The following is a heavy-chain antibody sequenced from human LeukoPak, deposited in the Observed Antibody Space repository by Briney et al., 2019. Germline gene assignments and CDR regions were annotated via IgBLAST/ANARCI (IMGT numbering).Heavy chain of an antibody. CDR1: GGSISSSSYY. CDR2: IYYSGST. D-gene: IGHD4-17*01. J-gene: IGHJ2*01. V-gene: IGHV4-39*01. Sequence: PSETLSLTCTVSGGSISSSSYYWGWIRQPPGKGLEWIGSIYYSGSTYYNPSLKSRVTISVDTSKNQFSLKLSSVTAADTAVYYCARPPYGDPYWHFDLWGRGTLVTVSS. CDR3: ARPPYGDPYWHFDL.